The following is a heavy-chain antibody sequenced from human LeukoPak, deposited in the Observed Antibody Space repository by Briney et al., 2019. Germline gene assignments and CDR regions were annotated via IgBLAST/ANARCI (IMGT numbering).Heavy chain of an antibody. CDR3: ARDTPPYCSSTSCQGAFDI. V-gene: IGHV4-59*01. CDR2: IYYSGST. J-gene: IGHJ3*02. D-gene: IGHD2-2*01. Sequence: SETLSLTCTVSGGSISSYYWSWIRQPPGKGLEWIGYIYYSGSTDYNPSLKSRVTMSVDTSKNQFSLKLSSVTAADTAVYYCARDTPPYCSSTSCQGAFDIWGQGTMVTVSS. CDR1: GGSISSYY.